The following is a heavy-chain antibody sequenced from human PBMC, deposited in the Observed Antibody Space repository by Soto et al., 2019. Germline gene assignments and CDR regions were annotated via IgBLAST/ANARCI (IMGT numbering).Heavy chain of an antibody. CDR2: INHSGST. D-gene: IGHD3-3*01. CDR1: GGSFSGYY. Sequence: SETLSLTCAVYGGSFSGYYWSWIRQPPGKGLEWIGEINHSGSTNYNPSLKSRVTISVDTSKNQFSLKLSSVTAADTAVYYCARGSSIFALRRYMDVWGKGTTVTVSS. V-gene: IGHV4-34*01. CDR3: ARGSSIFALRRYMDV. J-gene: IGHJ6*03.